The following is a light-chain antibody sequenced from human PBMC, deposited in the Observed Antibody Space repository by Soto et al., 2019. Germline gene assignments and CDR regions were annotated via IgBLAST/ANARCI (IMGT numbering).Light chain of an antibody. J-gene: IGKJ1*01. CDR3: QQYNRYSPWA. Sequence: ESMLTQPPATLSLSPGERATLSCRASQSVSSNLAWYQQKPGQAPRLVIYGASSRAPGIPDRFSASGSGTDFTLTITSLQPDDFATYYCQQYNRYSPWAFGQGTKVDIK. CDR2: GAS. CDR1: QSVSSN. V-gene: IGKV3D-15*01.